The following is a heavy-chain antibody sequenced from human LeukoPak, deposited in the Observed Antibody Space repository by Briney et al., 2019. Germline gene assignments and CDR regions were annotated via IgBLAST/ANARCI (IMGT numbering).Heavy chain of an antibody. CDR3: ARSYDYVWGSYRPFYYFDY. CDR1: GFTFSVYW. Sequence: PGRSLRLSCAASGFTFSVYWMSWVRQAPGKGPEWVANIKQDGSEKYYVDSVKGRFTISRDNAKNSLYLQMNSLRAEDTAVYYCARSYDYVWGSYRPFYYFDYWGQGTLVTVSS. D-gene: IGHD3-16*02. CDR2: IKQDGSEK. J-gene: IGHJ4*02. V-gene: IGHV3-7*01.